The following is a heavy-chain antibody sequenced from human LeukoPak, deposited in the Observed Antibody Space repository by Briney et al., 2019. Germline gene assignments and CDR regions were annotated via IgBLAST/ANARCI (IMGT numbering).Heavy chain of an antibody. J-gene: IGHJ4*02. CDR1: GYTFTSYG. CDR2: ISAYNGNT. CDR3: ARGSPDDSSGYYSY. V-gene: IGHV1-18*01. Sequence: ASVKVSCKASGYTFTSYGISWVRQAPGQGLEWMGWISAYNGNTNYAQKLQGRVTMTTDTPTSTAYMELRSLRSDDTAVYYCARGSPDDSSGYYSYWGQGTLVTVSS. D-gene: IGHD3-22*01.